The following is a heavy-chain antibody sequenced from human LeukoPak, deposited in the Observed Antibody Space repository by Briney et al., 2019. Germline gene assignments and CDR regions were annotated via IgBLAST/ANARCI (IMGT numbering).Heavy chain of an antibody. CDR2: INTNDGGT. CDR1: GYTFTSYY. CDR3: AREGYGSGTYLDY. V-gene: IGHV1-46*01. Sequence: ASVKVSCKASGYTFTSYYMHWVRQAPGQGLAWMGRINTNDGGTNYAQKFQGRVTMTRDMSTSTVYMELSSLRSEDTAVYYCAREGYGSGTYLDYWGQGTLVTVSS. J-gene: IGHJ4*02. D-gene: IGHD3-10*01.